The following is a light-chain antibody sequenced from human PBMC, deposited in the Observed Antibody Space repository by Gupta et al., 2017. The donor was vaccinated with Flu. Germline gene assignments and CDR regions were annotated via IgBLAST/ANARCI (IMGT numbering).Light chain of an antibody. CDR2: MGS. V-gene: IGKV2-28*01. J-gene: IGKJ1*01. Sequence: DVSLTHSPLSLPVNPGEPASISRSCSPSLLYKNRKNCLDWYLKKPGQSPQLVIYMGSNRAPGVPERFSGSGSGTDFTLKISRVEAEDVGVYYCMQAVQIPRTFGQGTKVELK. CDR1: PSLLYKNRKNC. CDR3: MQAVQIPRT.